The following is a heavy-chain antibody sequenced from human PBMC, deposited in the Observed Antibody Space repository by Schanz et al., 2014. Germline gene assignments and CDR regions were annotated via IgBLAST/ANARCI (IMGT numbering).Heavy chain of an antibody. D-gene: IGHD3-10*02. CDR2: IKKDGSEK. CDR3: AKNQYDDVDLSSFYFDF. Sequence: QVQLVESGGGVVQPGRSLRLSCAASGFTLSSYGMHWVRQAPGKGLEWVANIKKDGSEKYYVDSVKGRFTISRDSSKNTLYLQMNSLRPEDTAIYYCAKNQYDDVDLSSFYFDFWGQGTLVTVSS. V-gene: IGHV3-33*03. CDR1: GFTLSSYG. J-gene: IGHJ4*02.